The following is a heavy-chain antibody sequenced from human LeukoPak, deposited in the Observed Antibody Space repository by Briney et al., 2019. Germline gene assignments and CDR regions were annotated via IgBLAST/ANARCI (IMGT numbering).Heavy chain of an antibody. Sequence: PGGSLRLSCAASGFTFSDYYMSWIRQAPGKGLEWVSAISGSGGSTYYADSVKGRFTISRDNSKNTLYLQMNSLRAEDTAVYYCAKVTTVTLPVYWGQGTLVTVSS. D-gene: IGHD4-17*01. J-gene: IGHJ4*02. CDR3: AKVTTVTLPVY. V-gene: IGHV3-23*01. CDR1: GFTFSDYY. CDR2: ISGSGGST.